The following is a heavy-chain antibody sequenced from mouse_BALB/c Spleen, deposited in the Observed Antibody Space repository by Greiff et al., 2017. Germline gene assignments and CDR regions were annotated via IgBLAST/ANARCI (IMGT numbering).Heavy chain of an antibody. CDR3: ARGQEVRGNWFAY. J-gene: IGHJ3*01. Sequence: EVMLVESGGGLVKPGGSLKLSCAASGFTFSSYAMSWVRQTPEKRLEWVASISSGGSTYYPDSVKGRFTISRDNARNILYLQMSSLRSEDTAMYYCARGQEVRGNWFAYWGQGTLVTVSA. V-gene: IGHV5-6-5*01. CDR2: ISSGGST. D-gene: IGHD2-14*01. CDR1: GFTFSSYA.